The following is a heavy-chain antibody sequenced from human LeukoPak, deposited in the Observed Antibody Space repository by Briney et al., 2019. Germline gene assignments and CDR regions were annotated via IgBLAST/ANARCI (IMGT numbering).Heavy chain of an antibody. J-gene: IGHJ3*02. CDR2: IYTSGST. Sequence: SETLSLTCTVSGGSISSYYWSWIRQPAGKGLEWIGHIYTSGSTNYNPSLKSRVTMSVDTSKNQFSLKLSSVTAADTAVYYCARQSPLYSSSWYSNAFDIWGQGTMVTVSS. V-gene: IGHV4-4*07. D-gene: IGHD6-13*01. CDR3: ARQSPLYSSSWYSNAFDI. CDR1: GGSISSYY.